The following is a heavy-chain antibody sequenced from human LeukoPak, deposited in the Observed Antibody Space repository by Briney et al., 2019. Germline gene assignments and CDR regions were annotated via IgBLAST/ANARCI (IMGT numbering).Heavy chain of an antibody. Sequence: SETLSLTCTVSGGSIRSSSYYWGWIRQPPGKGLEWIGSIYYSGSTYYNPSLKSRVTISVDTSKNQFSLKLSSVTAADTAVYYCARHEATYYDFWSGYYSTTAPGSFDYWGQGTLVTVSS. CDR1: GGSIRSSSYY. CDR3: ARHEATYYDFWSGYYSTTAPGSFDY. V-gene: IGHV4-39*01. J-gene: IGHJ4*02. CDR2: IYYSGST. D-gene: IGHD3-3*01.